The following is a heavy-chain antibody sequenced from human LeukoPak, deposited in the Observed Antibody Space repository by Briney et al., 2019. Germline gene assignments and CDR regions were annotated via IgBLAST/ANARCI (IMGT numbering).Heavy chain of an antibody. D-gene: IGHD3-10*01. Sequence: GEALEISCKGSGYRFTSYWIGWVRQMPGKGLEGMGIIYPGDSDTRYSPSFQGQVTISADKSISTAYLQWSSLKASDTAMYYCARRITYYYGSGPWDYFDYWGQGTLVTVSS. CDR1: GYRFTSYW. J-gene: IGHJ4*02. CDR3: ARRITYYYGSGPWDYFDY. CDR2: IYPGDSDT. V-gene: IGHV5-51*01.